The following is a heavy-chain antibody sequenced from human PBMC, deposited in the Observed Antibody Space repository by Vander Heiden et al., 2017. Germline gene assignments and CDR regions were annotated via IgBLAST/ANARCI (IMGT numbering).Heavy chain of an antibody. J-gene: IGHJ4*02. CDR1: GFTFSTFW. D-gene: IGHD2-15*01. CDR3: ARRDPGGGFLDY. CDR2: INSDQSST. Sequence: EVQLVASGGGLVQPGGSLRLSCAASGFTFSTFWMHWVRQVPGKGPVWVSRINSDQSSTLYADAVKGRFTISRDNAKTTLYLQMNSLRVEDTAVYYCARRDPGGGFLDYWGQGILVTVSS. V-gene: IGHV3-74*01.